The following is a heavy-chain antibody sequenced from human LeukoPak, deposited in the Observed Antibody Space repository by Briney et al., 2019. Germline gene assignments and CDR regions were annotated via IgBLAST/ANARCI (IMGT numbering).Heavy chain of an antibody. CDR3: ASGVFDYGDYVFDY. CDR1: GGTFSSNA. D-gene: IGHD4-17*01. J-gene: IGHJ4*02. Sequence: ASVKVSCKASGGTFSSNAISWVRQAPGQGLEWMGGIIPIFGTANYAQKFQGRVTITADESTSTAYMELSSLRSEDTAVYYCASGVFDYGDYVFDYWGQGTLVTVSS. CDR2: IIPIFGTA. V-gene: IGHV1-69*01.